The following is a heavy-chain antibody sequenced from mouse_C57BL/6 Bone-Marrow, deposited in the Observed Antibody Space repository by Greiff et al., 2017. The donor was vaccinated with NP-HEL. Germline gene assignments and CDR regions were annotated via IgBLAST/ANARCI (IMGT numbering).Heavy chain of an antibody. CDR3: ARPDYGSSYWYFDV. V-gene: IGHV1-54*01. CDR2: LNPGSGGT. CDR1: GYAFTNYL. D-gene: IGHD1-1*01. Sequence: VKLMESGAELVRPGTSVKVSCKASGYAFTNYLIEWVKQRPGQGLEWIGVLNPGSGGTNYNEKFKGKATLTADKSSSTAYMQLSSLTSEDSAVYFCARPDYGSSYWYFDVWGTGTTVTVSS. J-gene: IGHJ1*03.